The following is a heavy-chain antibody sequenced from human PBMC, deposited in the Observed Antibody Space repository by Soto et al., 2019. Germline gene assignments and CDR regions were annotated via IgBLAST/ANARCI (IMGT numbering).Heavy chain of an antibody. CDR1: GGSGNGYC. J-gene: IGHJ5*02. CDR3: ATRITVFGLLVPPFDP. Sequence: LPETLSLTCAVYGGSGNGYCWSWIRQPPGKGLEWIGEINHTGGTHYNPSLKSRVTMSVDTSKNQFSLRLSSVTAADTAIYYCATRITVFGLLVPPFDPWGQGTQVTVSS. D-gene: IGHD3-3*01. CDR2: INHTGGT. V-gene: IGHV4-34*01.